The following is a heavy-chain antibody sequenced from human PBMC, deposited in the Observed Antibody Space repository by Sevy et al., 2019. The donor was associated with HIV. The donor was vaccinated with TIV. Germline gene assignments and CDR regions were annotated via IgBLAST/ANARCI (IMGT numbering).Heavy chain of an antibody. CDR3: ATTKDYYDSSGSPFDY. D-gene: IGHD3-22*01. CDR2: LDPEDGET. J-gene: IGHJ4*02. Sequence: ASVKVSCKVSGYTLTQLSMHWVRQAPGKGLEWMGSLDPEDGETLCAQKFQGRVTMTEDTSTNTAYMELSSLRSEDTAVYYCATTKDYYDSSGSPFDYWGQGTLVTVSS. CDR1: GYTLTQLS. V-gene: IGHV1-24*01.